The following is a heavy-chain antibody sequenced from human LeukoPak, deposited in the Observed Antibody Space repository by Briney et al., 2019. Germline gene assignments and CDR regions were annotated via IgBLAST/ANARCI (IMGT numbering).Heavy chain of an antibody. CDR2: MNPNSGDT. Sequence: ASVKVSCKASGYIFSSNDINWVRQAAGQGLEWMGWMNPNSGDTGYIQKFQGRVAMTRSTSITTAYMELSSLRSEDTAVYYCARGPFGSGSFLDYWGQGTLVTVSS. V-gene: IGHV1-8*01. J-gene: IGHJ4*02. D-gene: IGHD3-10*01. CDR1: GYIFSSND. CDR3: ARGPFGSGSFLDY.